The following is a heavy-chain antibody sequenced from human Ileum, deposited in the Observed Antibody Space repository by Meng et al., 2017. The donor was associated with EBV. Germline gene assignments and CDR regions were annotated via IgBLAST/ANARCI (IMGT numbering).Heavy chain of an antibody. Sequence: QAPLQESGPGLVKPSQTPSLPCAVSGGSISRRDWWTWVRQPPGKGLEWIGETSHSGSTNYSPSLKSRVTISLDKSKNQLSLKLNSVTAADTAAYYCASSDYYRSDYWGQGTLVTVSS. D-gene: IGHD3-22*01. CDR1: GGSISRRDW. V-gene: IGHV4-4*02. CDR3: ASSDYYRSDY. CDR2: TSHSGST. J-gene: IGHJ4*02.